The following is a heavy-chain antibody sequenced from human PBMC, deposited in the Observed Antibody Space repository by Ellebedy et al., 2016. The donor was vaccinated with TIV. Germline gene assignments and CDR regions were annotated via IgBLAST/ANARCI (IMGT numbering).Heavy chain of an antibody. Sequence: GESLKISCVASGFTFSSYWMSSVRQAPGRGLEWVANLKQDGREEYYVDSVKGRFTISRDNAKNSLYLQMNSLRVEDTALYHCARSRYPGARSSFDSWGQGTLVTVSS. CDR3: ARSRYPGARSSFDS. CDR2: LKQDGREE. CDR1: GFTFSSYW. J-gene: IGHJ4*02. D-gene: IGHD6-6*01. V-gene: IGHV3-7*01.